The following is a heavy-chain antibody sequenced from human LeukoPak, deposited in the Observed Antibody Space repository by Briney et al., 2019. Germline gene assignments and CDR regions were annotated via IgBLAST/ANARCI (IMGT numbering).Heavy chain of an antibody. Sequence: PSETLSLTCTVSGGSVSSGSYYWSWIRQPPGKGLEWIGYIYYSGSTNYNPSLKSRVTISVDTSKNQFSLKLSSMTAADTAVYYCARDAGGIAAAGREYDYWGQGTLVTVSS. CDR2: IYYSGST. CDR1: GGSVSSGSYY. V-gene: IGHV4-61*01. J-gene: IGHJ4*02. CDR3: ARDAGGIAAAGREYDY. D-gene: IGHD6-13*01.